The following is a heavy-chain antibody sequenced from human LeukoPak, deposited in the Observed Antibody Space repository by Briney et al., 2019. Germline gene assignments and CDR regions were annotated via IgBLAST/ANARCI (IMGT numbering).Heavy chain of an antibody. CDR3: ARGGILTGYYMDYFDY. J-gene: IGHJ4*02. V-gene: IGHV3-23*01. CDR2: ISGSGGST. CDR1: GFTFSSYG. D-gene: IGHD3-9*01. Sequence: GGTLRLSCAASGFTFSSYGMSWVRQAPGKGLEWVSAISGSGGSTYYADSVKGRFTISRDNSKNTLYLQMNSLRAEDTAVYYCARGGILTGYYMDYFDYWGQGTLVTVSS.